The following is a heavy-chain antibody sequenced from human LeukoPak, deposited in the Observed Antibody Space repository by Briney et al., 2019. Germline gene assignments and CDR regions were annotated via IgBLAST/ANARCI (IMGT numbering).Heavy chain of an antibody. CDR3: ARVTEYYIYY. J-gene: IGHJ4*02. CDR2: MSNNGRTI. V-gene: IGHV3-48*03. CDR1: GFTFSTYE. Sequence: PGVSRRRSCAASGFTFSTYEVNWVRQAPGKGLEWLSYMSNNGRTIYYADSVKGRFTISRDNAKNSLYLQMNSLRAEDTAVYYCARVTEYYIYYWGQGTQVTVSS.